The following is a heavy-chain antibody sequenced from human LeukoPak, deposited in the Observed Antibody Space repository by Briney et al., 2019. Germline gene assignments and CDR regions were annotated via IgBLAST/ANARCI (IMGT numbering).Heavy chain of an antibody. V-gene: IGHV1-69*05. J-gene: IGHJ6*03. Sequence: SVNLSCKASGATFSSYAISWVRQAPGQGLEWMGGIIPIFGTANYAQKFQGRVTITTDESTSTAYMELSSLRSEDTAVYYCARDRYSSSYYYYYYMGVWGKGTTATVSS. CDR1: GATFSSYA. CDR3: ARDRYSSSYYYYYYMGV. D-gene: IGHD6-13*01. CDR2: IIPIFGTA.